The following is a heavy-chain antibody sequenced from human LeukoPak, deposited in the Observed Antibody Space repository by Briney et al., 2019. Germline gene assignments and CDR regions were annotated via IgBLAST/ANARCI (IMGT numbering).Heavy chain of an antibody. CDR1: GYTFTSYG. CDR2: ISAYNGNT. CDR3: TRDGDGRRWSDMMDS. J-gene: IGHJ4*02. V-gene: IGHV1-18*01. D-gene: IGHD2-15*01. Sequence: ASVKVSCKASGYTFTSYGISWVRQAPGQGLEWVGWISAYNGNTNYAQKLQGRVTMTTDTSTNTARMELRSLRPDDTAVYYCTRDGDGRRWSDMMDSWGQGTLVIVSS.